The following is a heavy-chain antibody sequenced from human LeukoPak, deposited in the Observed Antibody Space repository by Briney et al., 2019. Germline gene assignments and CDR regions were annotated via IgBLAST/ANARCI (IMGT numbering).Heavy chain of an antibody. CDR1: GDSISRYY. V-gene: IGHV4-59*08. J-gene: IGHJ3*02. CDR3: ARRGPTLVIIYDGFDI. D-gene: IGHD3-9*01. CDR2: ISYNGNT. Sequence: PSETLSLTCTVSGDSISRYYWNWIRQTPGKGLEWIASISYNGNTNYIPSLKSRVTISRDTSRRQISLELTSVTAADAGVYYCARRGPTLVIIYDGFDIWGPGTLVSVSS.